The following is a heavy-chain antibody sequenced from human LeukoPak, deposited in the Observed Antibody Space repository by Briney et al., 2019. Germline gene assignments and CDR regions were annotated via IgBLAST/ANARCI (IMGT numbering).Heavy chain of an antibody. CDR3: GLSGNYYYYYMDV. CDR1: GGTFSSYA. J-gene: IGHJ6*03. CDR2: IIPIFGIP. D-gene: IGHD6-25*01. V-gene: IGHV1-69*13. Sequence: SVKVSCKASGGTFSSYAISWVRQAPGQGLEWMGGIIPIFGIPDSAQKFQGRLTITADESTTTAYMELSSLRSDDTAIYYCGLSGNYYYYYMDVWGKGTTVTISS.